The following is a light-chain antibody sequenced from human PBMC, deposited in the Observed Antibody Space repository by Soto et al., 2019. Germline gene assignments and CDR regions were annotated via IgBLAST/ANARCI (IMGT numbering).Light chain of an antibody. CDR2: DVS. CDR3: SSYTSSSTIVV. CDR1: SSDVGGYNY. V-gene: IGLV2-14*01. J-gene: IGLJ2*01. Sequence: QSALTQPASVSGSPGQSITISFTGTSSDVGGYNYVSWYQQHPGKAPKLMIYDVSNRPSGVSNRFSGSKSGNTASLTISGLQAEDEADYYCSSYTSSSTIVVFGGGTKLTVL.